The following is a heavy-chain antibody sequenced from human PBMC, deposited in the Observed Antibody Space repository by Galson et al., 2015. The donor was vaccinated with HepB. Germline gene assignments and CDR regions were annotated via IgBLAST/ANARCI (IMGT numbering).Heavy chain of an antibody. J-gene: IGHJ6*02. CDR1: GFTFSRYG. CDR2: ISYDGSNE. CDR3: AKAGEWELPEDV. D-gene: IGHD1-26*01. Sequence: SLRLSCAASGFTFSRYGMHWVRQAPGKGLEWVAVISYDGSNEYYADSVKGRFTISRDNSKNTLYLQMNSLRAEDTAVYYCAKAGEWELPEDVWGQGTTVTVSS. V-gene: IGHV3-30*18.